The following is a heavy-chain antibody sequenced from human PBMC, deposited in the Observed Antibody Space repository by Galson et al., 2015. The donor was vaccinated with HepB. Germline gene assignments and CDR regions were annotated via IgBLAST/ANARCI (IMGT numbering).Heavy chain of an antibody. D-gene: IGHD2-21*02. CDR2: ISYDGSNK. J-gene: IGHJ4*02. CDR1: GFTFSSYA. CDR3: ARDYHTYCGGDCYSPVDY. V-gene: IGHV3-30*04. Sequence: SLRLSCAASGFTFSSYAMHWVRQAPGKGLEWVAVISYDGSNKYYADSVKGRFTISRDNSKNTLYLQMNSLRAEDTAVYYCARDYHTYCGGDCYSPVDYWGQGTLVTVSS.